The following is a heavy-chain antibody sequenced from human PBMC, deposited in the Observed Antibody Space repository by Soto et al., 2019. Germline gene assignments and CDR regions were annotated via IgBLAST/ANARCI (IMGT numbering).Heavy chain of an antibody. J-gene: IGHJ4*02. V-gene: IGHV3-30*18. CDR2: ISYDGSNK. CDR1: GFTFSSYG. CDR3: AKDSRGQSSGYYFDY. D-gene: IGHD3-22*01. Sequence: GGSLRLSCAASGFTFSSYGMHWVRQAPGKGLEWVAVISYDGSNKYYADSVKGRFTISRDNSKNTLYLQMNSLRAEDTAVYYCAKDSRGQSSGYYFDYWGQGTLVTVSS.